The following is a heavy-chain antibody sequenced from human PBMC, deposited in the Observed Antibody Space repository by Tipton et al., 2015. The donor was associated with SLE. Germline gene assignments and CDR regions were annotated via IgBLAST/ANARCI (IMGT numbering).Heavy chain of an antibody. J-gene: IGHJ3*02. V-gene: IGHV4-59*01. CDR3: ARSGSITGTGDDAFDI. Sequence: LRLSCTVSGDSMSSYYWSWIWQPPGKGLEWIGYIYYSGSTNYNPSLKGRVTISIDTSKNQFSLKLTSVTAADTAVYYCARSGSITGTGDDAFDIWGQGTMVTVSS. CDR1: GDSMSSYY. CDR2: IYYSGST. D-gene: IGHD1-20*01.